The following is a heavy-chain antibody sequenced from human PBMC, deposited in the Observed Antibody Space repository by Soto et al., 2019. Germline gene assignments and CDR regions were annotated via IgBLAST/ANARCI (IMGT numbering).Heavy chain of an antibody. D-gene: IGHD1-26*01. J-gene: IGHJ4*02. CDR2: IIPIFGTA. CDR1: GGTFSSYS. CDR3: ARDGGRHSGGIDY. V-gene: IGHV1-69*01. Sequence: QVQLVQSGAEVNKPGSSVKVSCKASGGTFSSYSINGVRQAPGQGLEWMGEIIPIFGTANYAQKFEGRVTITADESTSTAYMELSSLRSEDTAVYYCARDGGRHSGGIDYWGQGTLVTVSS.